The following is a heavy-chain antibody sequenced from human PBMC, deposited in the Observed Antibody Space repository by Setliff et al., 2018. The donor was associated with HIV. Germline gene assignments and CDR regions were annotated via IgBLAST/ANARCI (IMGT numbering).Heavy chain of an antibody. Sequence: PSETLSLTCSVSGGSISSSSDYWVWIRQPPGKGLEWIGSIYYSGSVYYNPSLQSRVTISVDTPSNQFFLKLSSVTAADTALYYCARQNSGWGVGLYYFDYWGQGTLVTVSS. CDR3: ARQNSGWGVGLYYFDY. CDR1: GGSISSSSDY. D-gene: IGHD6-19*01. V-gene: IGHV4-39*01. J-gene: IGHJ4*02. CDR2: IYYSGSV.